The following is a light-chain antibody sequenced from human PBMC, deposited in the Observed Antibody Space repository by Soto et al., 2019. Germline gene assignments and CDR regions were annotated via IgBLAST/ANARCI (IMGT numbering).Light chain of an antibody. CDR3: QEYSSYTWT. Sequence: DIQMTQSPSSLSASVGDRVTITCRASQGISNYLAWYQQKPGKVPKLLIYAASSLQSGVPSRFSASGSGTEFTLTISSLQPDDFATFYCQEYSSYTWTFGHGTKVEIK. V-gene: IGKV1-27*01. CDR2: AAS. J-gene: IGKJ1*01. CDR1: QGISNY.